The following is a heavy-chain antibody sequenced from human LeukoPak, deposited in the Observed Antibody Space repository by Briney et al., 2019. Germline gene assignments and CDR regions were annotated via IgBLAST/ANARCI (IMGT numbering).Heavy chain of an antibody. J-gene: IGHJ4*02. V-gene: IGHV4-38-2*02. Sequence: SETLSLTCTLSGYSISSVYYGGGMRPPPGKGGEGIGSIYHSGSTYYNPSLKSRVTISVDTSNTQSSLMLISVTAADTAVYYCARSRVRATPYYFDYWGQGTLVTVSS. D-gene: IGHD1-26*01. CDR3: ARSRVRATPYYFDY. CDR1: GYSISSVYY. CDR2: IYHSGST.